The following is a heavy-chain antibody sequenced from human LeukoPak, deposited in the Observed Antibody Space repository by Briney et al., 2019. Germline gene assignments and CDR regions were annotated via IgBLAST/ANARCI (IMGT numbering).Heavy chain of an antibody. CDR1: GYSFTFYW. J-gene: IGHJ4*02. V-gene: IGHV5-51*01. CDR2: IYPGVAKT. CDR3: ARQDGEGNYYCYT. D-gene: IGHD1-7*01. Sequence: GAALKFSRAGSGYSFTFYWHALGRPTPGEVLERVGVIYPGVAKTTYSRSFQGEVSVSGDKSISTAYLQWGSLKATDTASYYCARQDGEGNYYCYTWGQGTLVAVS.